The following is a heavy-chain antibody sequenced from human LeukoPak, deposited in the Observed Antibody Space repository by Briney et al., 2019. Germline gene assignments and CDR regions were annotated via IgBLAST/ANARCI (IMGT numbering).Heavy chain of an antibody. CDR1: GGSISSYY. CDR3: ARETAIEQWLVLSDDAFDI. V-gene: IGHV4-59*12. CDR2: IYYSGST. D-gene: IGHD6-19*01. Sequence: SETLSLTCTVSGGSISSYYWSWIRQPPGKGLEWIGYIYYSGSTNYNPSLKSRVTISVDTSKNQFSLKLSSVTAADTAVYYCARETAIEQWLVLSDDAFDIWGQGTMVTVSS. J-gene: IGHJ3*02.